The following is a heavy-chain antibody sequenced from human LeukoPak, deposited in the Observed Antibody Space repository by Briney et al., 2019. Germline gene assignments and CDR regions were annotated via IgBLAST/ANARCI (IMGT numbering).Heavy chain of an antibody. CDR1: GFSFNMFP. Sequence: QPGGSLRLSCAASGFSFNMFPMHWVRQAPGKGLEWVAVISYDGSNKYYADSVKGRFTISRDNSKNTLYLQMNSLRAEDTAVYYCARDLSNYFDYWGQGTLVTVSS. D-gene: IGHD2/OR15-2a*01. CDR3: ARDLSNYFDY. J-gene: IGHJ4*02. CDR2: ISYDGSNK. V-gene: IGHV3-30-3*01.